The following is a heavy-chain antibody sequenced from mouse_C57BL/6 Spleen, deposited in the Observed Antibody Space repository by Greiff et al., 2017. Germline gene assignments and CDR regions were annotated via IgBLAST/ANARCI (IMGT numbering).Heavy chain of an antibody. CDR1: GYTFTDYY. J-gene: IGHJ4*01. Sequence: EVQLQQSGPVLVKPGASVTMSCKASGYTFTDYYMNWVKQSHGKSLEWIGVINPYNGGTSYNQKFKGKATLTVDKSSSTAYMELNSLTSEDSAVYYCARRPSYDGYYDAMDYWGQGTSVTVSS. D-gene: IGHD2-3*01. CDR2: INPYNGGT. V-gene: IGHV1-19*01. CDR3: ARRPSYDGYYDAMDY.